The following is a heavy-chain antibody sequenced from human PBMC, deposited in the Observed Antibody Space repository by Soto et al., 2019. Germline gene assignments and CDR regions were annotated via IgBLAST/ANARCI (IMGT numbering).Heavy chain of an antibody. CDR3: ASYSGYDRDFDY. CDR2: ISSSSSYI. V-gene: IGHV3-21*01. J-gene: IGHJ4*02. CDR1: GFTFRSYS. Sequence: EVQLVESGGGLVKPGGSLRLSCAASGFTFRSYSMNWVRQAPGKGLEWVSSISSSSSYIYYADSVKGRFTISRDNAKNSLYLQMNSLRAEDTAVYYCASYSGYDRDFDYWGQGTLVTVSS. D-gene: IGHD5-12*01.